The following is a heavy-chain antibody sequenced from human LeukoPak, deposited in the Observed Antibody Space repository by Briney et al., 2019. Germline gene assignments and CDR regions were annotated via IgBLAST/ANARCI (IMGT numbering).Heavy chain of an antibody. CDR3: ATSKGSMVRGVITTGGFDY. D-gene: IGHD3-10*01. CDR1: GFTFSSYA. Sequence: QAGGSLRLSCAASGFTFSSYAMSWVRHAPGEGVEWVSAISGSGGSTYYADSVKGRFTLSRDNSKNTLYLQMNSLRAEDTAVYYCATSKGSMVRGVITTGGFDYWGQGTLVTVFS. CDR2: ISGSGGST. J-gene: IGHJ4*02. V-gene: IGHV3-23*01.